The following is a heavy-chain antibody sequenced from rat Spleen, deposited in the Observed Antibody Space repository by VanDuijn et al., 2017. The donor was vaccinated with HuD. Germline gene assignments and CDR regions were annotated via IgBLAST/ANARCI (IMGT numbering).Heavy chain of an antibody. D-gene: IGHD1-9*01. Sequence: EVQLVESGGGLVQPGSPLKLSCAASGFSLSSNWLNWIRQAPGKGLEWIASINPDGSSIYYADTAKGRFTISRDNAKSTLSLQMDSLRSEDTATYYCARRHYGYTVYFDYWGQGVMVTVSS. J-gene: IGHJ2*01. CDR1: GFSLSSNW. CDR3: ARRHYGYTVYFDY. V-gene: IGHV5-35*01. CDR2: INPDGSSI.